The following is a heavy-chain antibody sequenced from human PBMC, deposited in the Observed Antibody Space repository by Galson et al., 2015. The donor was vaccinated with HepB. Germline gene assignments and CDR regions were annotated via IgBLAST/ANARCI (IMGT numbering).Heavy chain of an antibody. CDR3: ARSGVAVAGQSDGFDY. V-gene: IGHV3-21*01. CDR1: GFTFSYYT. CDR2: ISSSSSYI. Sequence: SLRLSCAPSGFTFSYYTMNWVRQAPGKGLEWISSISSSSSYIYYAASVKGRFTISRDHTRNSLYLQMNSLRADDTAVYYCARSGVAVAGQSDGFDYWGQGTLVTVSS. D-gene: IGHD6-19*01. J-gene: IGHJ4*02.